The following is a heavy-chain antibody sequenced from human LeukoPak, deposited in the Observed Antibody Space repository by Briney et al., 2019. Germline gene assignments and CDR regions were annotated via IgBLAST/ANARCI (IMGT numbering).Heavy chain of an antibody. V-gene: IGHV3-74*01. J-gene: IGHJ4*02. CDR1: GFTFRSYW. CDR2: INGDGSSI. Sequence: GSLTLSCAGCGFTFRSYWMHWVRQDPGKGLVWVALINGDGSSISYADSVKGRVSISGYNSMNTMYLKMDSLRAEDTDVYYCAKSIAVGGLAGVRTFDYWGQGTLVTVSS. CDR3: AKSIAVGGLAGVRTFDY. D-gene: IGHD6-19*01.